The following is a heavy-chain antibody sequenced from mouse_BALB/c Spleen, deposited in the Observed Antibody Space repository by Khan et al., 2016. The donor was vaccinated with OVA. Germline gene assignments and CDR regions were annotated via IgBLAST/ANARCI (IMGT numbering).Heavy chain of an antibody. V-gene: IGHV1-18*01. Sequence: MQLEESGPELVKPGASMKISCKASGYSFTDYTMNWVKQSHGKNLEWIGLINPYNGFTTYNQKFKGKATLTVDKSSSTAYMELLSLTSEGSAVYYCARGNYYGSNSWFAYWGQGTLVTVSA. CDR3: ARGNYYGSNSWFAY. D-gene: IGHD1-1*01. J-gene: IGHJ3*01. CDR1: GYSFTDYT. CDR2: INPYNGFT.